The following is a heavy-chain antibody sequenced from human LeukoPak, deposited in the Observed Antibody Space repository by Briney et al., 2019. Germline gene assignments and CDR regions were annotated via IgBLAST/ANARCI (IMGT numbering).Heavy chain of an antibody. J-gene: IGHJ6*02. Sequence: SQTLSLTCAISGDSVSNNIIAWNWIRWRPSRGLEWLGRTAYRSKWSTDYALSVRGRISINPNTSKNQISLQLNSVTPEDTAVYYCARNSVAMDVWGQGTTVTVSS. CDR1: GDSVSNNIIA. CDR2: TAYRSKWST. D-gene: IGHD4-23*01. V-gene: IGHV6-1*01. CDR3: ARNSVAMDV.